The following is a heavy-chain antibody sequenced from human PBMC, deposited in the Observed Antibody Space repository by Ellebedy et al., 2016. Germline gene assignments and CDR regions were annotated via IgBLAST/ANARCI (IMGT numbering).Heavy chain of an antibody. J-gene: IGHJ5*02. D-gene: IGHD3-3*01. Sequence: GGSLRLXCAASGFTFNIAGMTWVRQAPGKGLEWVATIVFSGTATYYGDSVKGRFIISRDNAKNSLFLQMNSLRVEDTAVYYCARDGSEWSRDLWGQGTLVTVSS. CDR1: GFTFNIAG. V-gene: IGHV3-21*01. CDR3: ARDGSEWSRDL. CDR2: IVFSGTAT.